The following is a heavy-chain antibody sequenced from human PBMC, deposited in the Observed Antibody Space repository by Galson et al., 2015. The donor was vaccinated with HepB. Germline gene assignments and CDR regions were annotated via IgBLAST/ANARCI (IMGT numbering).Heavy chain of an antibody. J-gene: IGHJ3*02. D-gene: IGHD3-16*01. V-gene: IGHV3-7*01. CDR3: ARAYGYDGLAFEI. CDR2: IKQDGSEK. Sequence: SLRLSCAASGFTFSSYWMSWVRQAPGKGLEWVANIKQDGSEKYYVDSVKGRFTISRDNAKNSLYLQMNSLRAEDTAVYYCARAYGYDGLAFEIWGQGTMVTVSS. CDR1: GFTFSSYW.